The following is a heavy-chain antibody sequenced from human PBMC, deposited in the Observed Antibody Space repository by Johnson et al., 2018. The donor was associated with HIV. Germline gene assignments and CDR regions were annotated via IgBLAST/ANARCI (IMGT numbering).Heavy chain of an antibody. CDR2: ISYDGSNK. J-gene: IGHJ3*02. CDR1: GFSFCSYD. CDR3: APAGPDAFDI. Sequence: QVQLVESGGGVVQPGRSLRLSCAASGFSFCSYDMHWVRQAPGKGLEWVAVISYDGSNKYYADSVKGRFTISRDNSKNTLYLQMNSLRAEDTAVYYCAPAGPDAFDIWGQGTMVTVSS. V-gene: IGHV3-30*03. D-gene: IGHD6-13*01.